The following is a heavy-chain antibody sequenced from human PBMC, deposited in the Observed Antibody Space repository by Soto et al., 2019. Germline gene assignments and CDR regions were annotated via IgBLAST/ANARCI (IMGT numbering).Heavy chain of an antibody. V-gene: IGHV3-23*01. CDR3: AKNQERELPRVIDF. D-gene: IGHD1-7*01. Sequence: EVRLLESGGGLVKPGGSLRLSCATSGLTFSNYAMSWVRQAQGGGLEWVSSMSGSSSTTYYAETVRGRFTIPRDRSKNTLYLKMSSLRAEDTALYYCAKNQERELPRVIDFWGQGTLVTVSS. J-gene: IGHJ4*02. CDR2: MSGSSSTT. CDR1: GLTFSNYA.